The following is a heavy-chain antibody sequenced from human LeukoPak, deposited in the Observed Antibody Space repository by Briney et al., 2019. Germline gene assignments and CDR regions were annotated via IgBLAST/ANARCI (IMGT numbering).Heavy chain of an antibody. CDR2: ISGDGGTI. J-gene: IGHJ6*03. CDR1: GFTLRPYA. D-gene: IGHD1-26*01. V-gene: IGHV3-64*02. CDR3: ARRETGAAGGVLDV. Sequence: GGSLRLSCAASGFTLRPYAMHWVRQAPGKGLEYVASISGDGGTISYPDSVKGRFAISRDNSKNTVYLQMGRLRTEDMGVYFCARRETGAAGGVLDVWGKGPTVIV.